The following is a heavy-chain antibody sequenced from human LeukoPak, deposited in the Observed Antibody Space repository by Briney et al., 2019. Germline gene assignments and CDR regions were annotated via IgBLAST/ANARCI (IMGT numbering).Heavy chain of an antibody. CDR2: ISGGGGST. V-gene: IGHV3-23*01. CDR3: AKDLTHFWSGYHD. D-gene: IGHD3-3*02. CDR1: GFTFSSYA. Sequence: GGSLRLPCAASGFTFSSYAMSWVRQAPGKGLEWVSVISGGGGSTYYADSVKGRFTISRDNSKNTLYLQMNSLRAEDTAVYCCAKDLTHFWSGYHDWGQGTLVTVSS. J-gene: IGHJ4*02.